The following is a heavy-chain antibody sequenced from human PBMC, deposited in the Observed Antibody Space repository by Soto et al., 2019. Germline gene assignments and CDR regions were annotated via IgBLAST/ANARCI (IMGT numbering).Heavy chain of an antibody. V-gene: IGHV1-18*04. J-gene: IGHJ4*02. D-gene: IGHD3-22*01. CDR1: DYTFSIYG. CDR3: ERKRSYYDSSGYEY. CDR2: ISAYNGNT. Sequence: ASVKVSCKASDYTFSIYGISWVRQAPGQGLEWMGGISAYNGNTKYAQKFQGRVTMTTDTSTTTAYMELRSLRSDDTAVYYCERKRSYYDSSGYEYWGQGTQVTVSS.